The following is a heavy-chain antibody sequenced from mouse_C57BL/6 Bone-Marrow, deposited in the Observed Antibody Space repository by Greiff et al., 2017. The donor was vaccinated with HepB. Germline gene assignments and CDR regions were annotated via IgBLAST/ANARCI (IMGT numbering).Heavy chain of an antibody. V-gene: IGHV5-6*01. CDR3: ARHSYSYGSPLDY. CDR1: GFTFSSYG. D-gene: IGHD1-1*01. J-gene: IGHJ2*01. CDR2: ISSGGSYT. Sequence: EVKLVESGGDLVKPGGSLKLSCAASGFTFSSYGMSWVRQTPDKRLEWVATISSGGSYTYYPDSVKGRFTISRHKAKTTLYLQMSSLKSEDTAMYYCARHSYSYGSPLDYWGQGPTLTVSS.